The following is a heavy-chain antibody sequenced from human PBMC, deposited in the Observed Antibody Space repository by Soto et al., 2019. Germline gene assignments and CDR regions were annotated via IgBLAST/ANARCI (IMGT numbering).Heavy chain of an antibody. CDR2: IYYSGST. CDR3: ATNSIVVVPAAINYFDY. CDR1: GGSISSSSYY. D-gene: IGHD2-2*02. V-gene: IGHV4-39*01. Sequence: QLQLQESGPGLVKPSETLSLTCTVSGGSISSSSYYWGWIRQPPGKGLEWIGSIYYSGSTYYNPSLKSGVTISVDTSKNQFTLKLSSVTAADTAVYYCATNSIVVVPAAINYFDYWGQGTLVTVSS. J-gene: IGHJ4*02.